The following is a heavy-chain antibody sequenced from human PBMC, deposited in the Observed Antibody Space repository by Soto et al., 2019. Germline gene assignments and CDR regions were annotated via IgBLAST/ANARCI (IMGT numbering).Heavy chain of an antibody. CDR3: ARGQKGIVATH. D-gene: IGHD5-12*01. CDR2: VKDGGST. CDR1: GGSLTGYY. Sequence: QVQLQQSGAGLLKPSETLSLTCTVNGGSLTGYYWSWIPQPPGKGLAWIGEVKDGGSTNYSPSLRGRAAIAADTSKARSPRMLNSVTAADTAVYFCARGQKGIVATHWDQGALVTASA. V-gene: IGHV4-34*01. J-gene: IGHJ4*02.